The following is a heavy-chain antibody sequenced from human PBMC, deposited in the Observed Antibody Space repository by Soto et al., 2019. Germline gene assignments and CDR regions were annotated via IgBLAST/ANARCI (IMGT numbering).Heavy chain of an antibody. D-gene: IGHD6-6*01. CDR2: INPNSGGT. CDR3: ARETIAARSYYGMDV. J-gene: IGHJ6*02. CDR1: GYTFTGYY. Sequence: GASVKVSCKASGYTFTGYYMHWVRQAPGQGLEWMGWINPNSGGTNYAQKFQGWVTMTRDTPISTAYMELSRLRSDDTAVYYCARETIAARSYYGMDVWGQGTTVTVSS. V-gene: IGHV1-2*04.